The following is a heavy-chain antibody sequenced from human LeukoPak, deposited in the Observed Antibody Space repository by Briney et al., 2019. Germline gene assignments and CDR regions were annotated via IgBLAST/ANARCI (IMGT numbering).Heavy chain of an antibody. CDR1: GGSISSYY. CDR3: ALTSLPCSSTSCYDYYYYYGMDV. D-gene: IGHD2-2*01. CDR2: IYYSGST. J-gene: IGHJ6*02. V-gene: IGHV4-59*08. Sequence: SETLSLTCTVSGGSISSYYWSWIRQPPGKGLEWIGYIYYSGSTNYNPSLESRVTISVDTSKNQFSLKLSSVTAADTAVYYCALTSLPCSSTSCYDYYYYYGMDVWGQGTTVTVSS.